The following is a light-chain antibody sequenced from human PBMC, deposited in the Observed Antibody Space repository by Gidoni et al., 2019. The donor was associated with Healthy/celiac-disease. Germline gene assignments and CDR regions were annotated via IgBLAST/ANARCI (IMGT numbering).Light chain of an antibody. CDR1: QSVLYSSNNKNY. Sequence: DIVMTQSPDSLAVSLGERATINCKSSQSVLYSSNNKNYLAWYQQKPGQPPKLLIYWASTRESGGPDRFSGSGSGTDFTLTISSRQAEDVAVYYCQQYYSTPWTFGQGTKVEIK. V-gene: IGKV4-1*01. CDR2: WAS. J-gene: IGKJ1*01. CDR3: QQYYSTPWT.